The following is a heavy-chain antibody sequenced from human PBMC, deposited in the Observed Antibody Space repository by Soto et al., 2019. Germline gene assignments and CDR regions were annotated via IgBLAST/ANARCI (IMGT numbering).Heavy chain of an antibody. Sequence: QLQLQESGPGLVKPSETLSLTCTVSGGSISSSSYYWGWIRQPPGKGLEWIGSIYYSGSTYYNPSLRSRVTISVDTSKNQFSLKLSSVTAADTAVYYCATTPYGSGSYYFDYWAQGTLVTVSS. CDR2: IYYSGST. CDR1: GGSISSSSYY. CDR3: ATTPYGSGSYYFDY. V-gene: IGHV4-39*01. J-gene: IGHJ4*02. D-gene: IGHD3-10*01.